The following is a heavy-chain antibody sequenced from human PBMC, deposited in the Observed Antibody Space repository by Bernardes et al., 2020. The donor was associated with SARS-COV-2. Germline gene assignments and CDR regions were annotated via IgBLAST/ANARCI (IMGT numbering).Heavy chain of an antibody. CDR3: AKAPGPSYYYDMDV. V-gene: IGHV3-23*01. CDR1: GFTFSSYA. J-gene: IGHJ6*02. CDR2: ISCSGGST. Sequence: GGSLRLSCAASGFTFSSYAMSWVRQAPGKGLQWVSVISCSGGSTYYADSVKGRFTISRDTSKNTLYLQMNSLRVEDTAVYYCAKAPGPSYYYDMDVWGQGTTVTVSS.